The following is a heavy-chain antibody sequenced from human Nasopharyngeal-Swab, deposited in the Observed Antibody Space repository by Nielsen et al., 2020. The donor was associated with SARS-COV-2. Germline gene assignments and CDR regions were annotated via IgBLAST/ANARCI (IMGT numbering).Heavy chain of an antibody. CDR3: ARDGLDYDFWSAYFMDV. Sequence: GESLKISCAASGFTFNNYNFNWVRQAPGKGLEWVSSIRSRTRYIYYADSVKGRFTISRDNAKNSLYLQMNSLRAEDTAVYYCARDGLDYDFWSAYFMDVWGQGTTVTVSS. CDR1: GFTFNNYN. CDR2: IRSRTRYI. D-gene: IGHD3-3*01. V-gene: IGHV3-21*01. J-gene: IGHJ6*02.